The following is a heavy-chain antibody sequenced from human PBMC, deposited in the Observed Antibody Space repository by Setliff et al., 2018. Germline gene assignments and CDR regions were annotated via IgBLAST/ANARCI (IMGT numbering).Heavy chain of an antibody. CDR2: INPGGGST. V-gene: IGHV1-46*01. Sequence: ASVKVSCKASGYTFTNHYMHWVRQAPGQGLEWMGMINPGGGSTTYAQKFQGRVTMTRDTSISTAYMELSRLRSDDTAVYYCARDLYSSSPYYYYYMDVWGKGTTVTVSS. J-gene: IGHJ6*03. CDR3: ARDLYSSSPYYYYYMDV. CDR1: GYTFTNHY. D-gene: IGHD6-6*01.